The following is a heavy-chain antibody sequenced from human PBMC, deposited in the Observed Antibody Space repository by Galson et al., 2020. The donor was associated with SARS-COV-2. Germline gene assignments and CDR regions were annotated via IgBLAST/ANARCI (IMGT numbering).Heavy chain of an antibody. J-gene: IGHJ6*03. D-gene: IGHD3-16*02. CDR2: IYYSGST. CDR3: ARRQNQSFRVRNDYVWGSYRYKDYYYYYMDV. V-gene: IGHV4-59*08. CDR1: GGSISSYY. Sequence: SETLSLTCTVSGGSISSYYWSWIRQPPGKGLEWIGYIYYSGSTNYNPSLKSRVTISVDTSKNQFSLKLSSVTAADTAVYYCARRQNQSFRVRNDYVWGSYRYKDYYYYYMDVWGKGTTVTVSS.